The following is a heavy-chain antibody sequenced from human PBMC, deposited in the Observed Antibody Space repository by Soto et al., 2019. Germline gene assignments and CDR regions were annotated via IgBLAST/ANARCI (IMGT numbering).Heavy chain of an antibody. CDR2: IIPIFDTT. D-gene: IGHD6-13*01. Sequence: QVQLVQSGAEVKKPGYSVKVSCKASGGTFSTYGINWVRQAPGQGLEWMGGIIPIFDTTNYAQKFQGKFTITADESTSTVYMELSSLRSEDTAVYYCARDEAAGAPSGMDVWGQGTTVTVSS. CDR1: GGTFSTYG. CDR3: ARDEAAGAPSGMDV. V-gene: IGHV1-69*01. J-gene: IGHJ6*02.